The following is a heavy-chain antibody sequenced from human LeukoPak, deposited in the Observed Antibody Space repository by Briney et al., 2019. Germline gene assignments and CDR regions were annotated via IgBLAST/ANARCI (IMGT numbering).Heavy chain of an antibody. J-gene: IGHJ1*01. V-gene: IGHV3-74*01. CDR1: GFTLSSYW. CDR3: ARAPSEIGGYYPEYFRH. D-gene: IGHD3-22*01. Sequence: PGGSLRLSCAASGFTLSSYWMHWVRQTPREGVVLVSPIKSDGSTNYADSVKGRFTISRDNAKNTLSLQMNSLRAEDTGVYYCARAPSEIGGYYPEYFRHWGQGTLVTVSS. CDR2: IKSDGST.